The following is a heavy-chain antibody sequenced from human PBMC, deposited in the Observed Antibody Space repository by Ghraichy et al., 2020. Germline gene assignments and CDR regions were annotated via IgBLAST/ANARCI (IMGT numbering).Heavy chain of an antibody. CDR1: GGSFSGYY. CDR3: ARGTLYPGIAAAGTANYFDY. Sequence: SETLSLTCAVYGGSFSGYYWSWIRQPPGKGLEWIGEINHSGSTNYNPSLKSRVTISVDTSKNQFSLKLSSVTAADTAVYYCARGTLYPGIAAAGTANYFDYWGQGTLVTVFS. V-gene: IGHV4-34*01. CDR2: INHSGST. J-gene: IGHJ4*02. D-gene: IGHD6-13*01.